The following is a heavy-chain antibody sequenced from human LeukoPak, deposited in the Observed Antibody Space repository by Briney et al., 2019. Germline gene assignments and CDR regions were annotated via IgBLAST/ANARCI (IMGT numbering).Heavy chain of an antibody. D-gene: IGHD2-2*01. J-gene: IGHJ4*02. V-gene: IGHV3-7*01. CDR1: GFTFSYYW. CDR3: ARPGYCSGTSCYYFDS. Sequence: GGSLRLPCAASGFTFSYYWMSWVRQAPGKGLEWVANINQDGSEKYYVDSVKGRFTISRDNAKNSLYLQMNSLRAEDTAVYYCARPGYCSGTSCYYFDSWGQGTLVTVSS. CDR2: INQDGSEK.